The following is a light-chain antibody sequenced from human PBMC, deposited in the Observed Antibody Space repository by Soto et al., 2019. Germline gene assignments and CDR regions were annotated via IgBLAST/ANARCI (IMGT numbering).Light chain of an antibody. Sequence: QAVVTQEPSLTVSPGGTVSLTCASNNGAGTSDYFPNWFQQKPGQAPRPLIYRTNNRHSWTPARFSGSLLGGKAALTLSGVQPEDEADYYCLLYYAAVHVFGGGTKLTVL. V-gene: IGLV7-43*01. CDR3: LLYYAAVHV. J-gene: IGLJ2*01. CDR1: NGAGTSDYF. CDR2: RTN.